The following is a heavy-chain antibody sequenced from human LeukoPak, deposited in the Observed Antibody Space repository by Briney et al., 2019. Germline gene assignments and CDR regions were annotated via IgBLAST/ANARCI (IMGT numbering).Heavy chain of an antibody. J-gene: IGHJ6*03. CDR3: ARKRGLSSGWSLYYYYYMDV. CDR2: ISSSSSYI. V-gene: IGHV3-21*01. CDR1: GFTFSSYS. Sequence: AGGSLRLSCAASGFTFSSYSMNWVRHAPGKGLEWVSSISSSSSYIYYADSVKGRFTISRDNAKNSLYLQMNSLRAEDTAVYYCARKRGLSSGWSLYYYYYMDVWGKGTTVTVSS. D-gene: IGHD6-19*01.